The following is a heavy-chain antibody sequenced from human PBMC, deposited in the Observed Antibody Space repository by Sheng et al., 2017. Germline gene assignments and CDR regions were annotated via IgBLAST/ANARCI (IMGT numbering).Heavy chain of an antibody. CDR3: ANSPRLGDGYNLGDY. CDR1: GGSLRNYA. J-gene: IGHJ4*02. V-gene: IGHV1-69*05. D-gene: IGHD5-12*01. Sequence: QVQLVQSGAEVKKPGSSVKVSCTVSGGSLRNYAFIWVRQAPGQGLEWMGGLIPFFGTPNNAQRFQGRLTLTTDESTNTAYMELNSLRAEDTAVYYCANSPRLGDGYNLGDYWGQGTLVTVSS. CDR2: LIPFFGTP.